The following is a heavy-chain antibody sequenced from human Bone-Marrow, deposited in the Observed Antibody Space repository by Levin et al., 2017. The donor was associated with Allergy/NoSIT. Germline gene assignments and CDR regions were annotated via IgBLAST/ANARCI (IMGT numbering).Heavy chain of an antibody. Sequence: GESLKISCAASGFTFNTYAMSWVRQAPGKGLEWLSTIGNTGVNTYYADSVKGRFTISRDNSKNTLSLQMNTLRAEDTAIYYCAKDFGSSGWSSSDCWGQGTLVTVSS. CDR2: IGNTGVNT. J-gene: IGHJ4*02. CDR1: GFTFNTYA. CDR3: AKDFGSSGWSSSDC. D-gene: IGHD6-19*01. V-gene: IGHV3-23*01.